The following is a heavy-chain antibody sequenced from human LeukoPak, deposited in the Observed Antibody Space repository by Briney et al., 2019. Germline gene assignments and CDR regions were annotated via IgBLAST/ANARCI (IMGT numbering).Heavy chain of an antibody. J-gene: IGHJ5*02. CDR2: IIPIFGTA. D-gene: IGHD6-19*01. CDR1: GGTFSSYA. Sequence: LVKVSCKASGGTFSSYAISWVRQAPGQGLEWMGGIIPIFGTANYAQKFQGRVTITADESTSTAYMELSSLRSEDTAVYYCARDGLGSGWYGDWFDPWGQGTLVTVSS. V-gene: IGHV1-69*01. CDR3: ARDGLGSGWYGDWFDP.